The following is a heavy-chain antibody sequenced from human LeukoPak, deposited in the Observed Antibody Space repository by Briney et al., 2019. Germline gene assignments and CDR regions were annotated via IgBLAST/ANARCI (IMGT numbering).Heavy chain of an antibody. CDR1: GYTFTSYY. CDR3: ASAGIAAASH. D-gene: IGHD6-13*01. J-gene: IGHJ4*02. V-gene: IGHV1-46*01. Sequence: GASVKVSCKASGYTFTSYYMHWVRQAPGQGLEWMGIINPSGGSTSYAQKFQGRVTMTRDTSTSTVYTELSSLRSEDTAVYYCASAGIAAASHWGQGTLVTVSS. CDR2: INPSGGST.